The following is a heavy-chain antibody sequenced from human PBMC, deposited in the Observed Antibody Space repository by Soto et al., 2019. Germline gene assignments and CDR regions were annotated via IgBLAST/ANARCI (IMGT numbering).Heavy chain of an antibody. V-gene: IGHV1-69*01. D-gene: IGHD3-10*01. CDR1: GCTFSSYA. CDR3: ARGGRTIKSCAFDI. J-gene: IGHJ3*02. CDR2: IIPIFDTA. Sequence: QVQLVQSGAEVKKPGSSVKVACKASGCTFSSYAISWVRQAPGLGLEWMGGIIPIFDTANYAQKFQGRVTITADESTSTVHMELRRLRSEDTAVYYCARGGRTIKSCAFDIWGQGTMVTVSS.